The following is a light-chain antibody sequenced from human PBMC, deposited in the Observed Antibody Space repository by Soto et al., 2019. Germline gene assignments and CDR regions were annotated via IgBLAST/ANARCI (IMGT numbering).Light chain of an antibody. Sequence: ERVMAQSPATLSVAPGERATLSCRASQTVGRSLAWYQHRPGQAPRLLIYGASTRATGIPARFSGSGSGTEFTLTISSLQSEDSAVYYCQQYDYWPPWTFDQGTRVEIK. CDR1: QTVGRS. CDR2: GAS. V-gene: IGKV3-15*01. CDR3: QQYDYWPPWT. J-gene: IGKJ1*01.